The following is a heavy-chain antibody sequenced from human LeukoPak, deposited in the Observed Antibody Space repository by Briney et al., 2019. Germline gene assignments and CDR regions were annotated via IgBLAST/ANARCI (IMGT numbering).Heavy chain of an antibody. CDR1: GYTFTDYY. CDR3: ARDMDSGPDFFDY. J-gene: IGHJ4*02. CDR2: INPHSGGT. V-gene: IGHV1-2*02. D-gene: IGHD1-26*01. Sequence: GASVKVSCKASGYTFTDYYMHWVRQAPGQGLEWMGWINPHSGGTDHAQKFQGRVTMTRDTSISTAYMELSRLRSDDTAAYYCARDMDSGPDFFDYWGLGTLVTVSS.